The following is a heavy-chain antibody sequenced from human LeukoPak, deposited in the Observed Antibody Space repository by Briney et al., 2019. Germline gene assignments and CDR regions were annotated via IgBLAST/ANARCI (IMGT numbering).Heavy chain of an antibody. CDR3: ARSRQAPVRRSWVAFDI. Sequence: AASVKVSCKASGYTFTSYDINWVRQATEQGLEWIGWMNPNSGNTGYTQKFQGRVTMTRNTSIITAYIELSSLRSEDTAVYYCARSRQAPVRRSWVAFDIWGQGTMVTVSS. CDR1: GYTFTSYD. CDR2: MNPNSGNT. D-gene: IGHD1-26*01. J-gene: IGHJ3*02. V-gene: IGHV1-8*01.